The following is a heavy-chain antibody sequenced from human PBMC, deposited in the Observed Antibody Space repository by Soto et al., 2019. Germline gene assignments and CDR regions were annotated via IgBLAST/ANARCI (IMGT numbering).Heavy chain of an antibody. V-gene: IGHV4-31*03. CDR3: ARDGTGLGS. CDR2: IYHSGTT. CDR1: GGSIISTGHY. D-gene: IGHD1-7*01. J-gene: IGHJ4*02. Sequence: QVQLQESGPGLVKPSQTLSLTCTVSGGSIISTGHYWTWIRQYLGKGLEWIGYIYHSGTTYYNPSLESRLSISVDTSKNQFSLKLSSVTAADTAVYYCARDGTGLGSWGQGTLVIVSS.